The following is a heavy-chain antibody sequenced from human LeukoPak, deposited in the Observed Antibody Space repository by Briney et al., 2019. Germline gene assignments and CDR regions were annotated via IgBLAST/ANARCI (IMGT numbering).Heavy chain of an antibody. J-gene: IGHJ4*02. D-gene: IGHD1-26*01. CDR2: ISSSSSYI. CDR1: GFTFSSYA. CDR3: ARVPVGDAGY. V-gene: IGHV3-21*01. Sequence: GGSLRLSCAASGFTFSSYAMSWVRQAPGKGLEWVSSISSSSSYIYYADSVKGRFTISRDNAKNSLYLQMNSLRAEDTAVYYCARVPVGDAGYWGQGTLVTVSS.